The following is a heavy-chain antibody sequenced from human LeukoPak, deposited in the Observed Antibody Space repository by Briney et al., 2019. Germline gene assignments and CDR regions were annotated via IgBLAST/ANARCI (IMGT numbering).Heavy chain of an antibody. D-gene: IGHD6-13*01. Sequence: PSETLSLTCTVSGGSISSYYWSWIRQPPGKGLEWIGEINHSGSTNYNPSLKSRVTISVDTSKNQFSLKLSSVTAADTAVYYCARGSGAAAGFRRNNWFDPWGQGTLVTVSS. CDR3: ARGSGAAAGFRRNNWFDP. J-gene: IGHJ5*02. V-gene: IGHV4-34*01. CDR2: INHSGST. CDR1: GGSISSYY.